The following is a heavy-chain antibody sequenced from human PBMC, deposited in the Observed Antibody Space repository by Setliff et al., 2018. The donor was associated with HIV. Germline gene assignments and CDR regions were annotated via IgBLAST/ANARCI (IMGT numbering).Heavy chain of an antibody. Sequence: LETLSLTCTVSGASIGSVNYYWGWFRQPPGKGLEWIGSVSYSGTTYYNPSLQSRVTVSGDTSKNQFSLNLNSVTAADTAVYYCARQSLLGKIAVAAYDYWGQGP. D-gene: IGHD6-19*01. J-gene: IGHJ4*02. CDR1: GASIGSVNYY. CDR3: ARQSLLGKIAVAAYDY. V-gene: IGHV4-39*01. CDR2: VSYSGTT.